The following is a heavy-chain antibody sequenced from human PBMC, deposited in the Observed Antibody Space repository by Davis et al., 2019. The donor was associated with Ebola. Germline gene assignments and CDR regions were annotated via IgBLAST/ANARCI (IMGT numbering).Heavy chain of an antibody. CDR2: IYYSGST. CDR1: GGSISSYY. Sequence: PSETLSLTCTVSGGSISSYYWSWIRQPPGKGLEWIGYIYYSGSTNYNPSLKSRVTISVDTSKNQFSLKLSSVTAADPAVYYCARGGATAMVTHWFDPWGQGTLVTVSS. CDR3: ARGGATAMVTHWFDP. J-gene: IGHJ5*02. D-gene: IGHD5-18*01. V-gene: IGHV4-59*01.